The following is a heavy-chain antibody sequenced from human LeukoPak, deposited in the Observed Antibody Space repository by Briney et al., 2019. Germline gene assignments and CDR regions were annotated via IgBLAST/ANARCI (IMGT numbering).Heavy chain of an antibody. CDR2: ITGTGHIT. Sequence: PGGSLRLSCAASGFTFSSYGMSWVSQAPGKGREWVSAITGTGHITYYADSVKGRFTISRDNSKNTLYLQMNSLRAEDTALYFCARDRLGAMLFFDSWGQGTLVTVSS. D-gene: IGHD3-16*01. CDR1: GFTFSSYG. CDR3: ARDRLGAMLFFDS. J-gene: IGHJ4*02. V-gene: IGHV3-23*01.